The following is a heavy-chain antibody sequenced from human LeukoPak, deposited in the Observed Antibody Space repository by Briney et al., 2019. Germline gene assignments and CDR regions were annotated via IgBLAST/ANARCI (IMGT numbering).Heavy chain of an antibody. V-gene: IGHV3-30*02. Sequence: GGSLRLSCEASGFTFSSYGMHWVRQAPGKGLEWVAFIRYDGSNKYYADSVKGRFTISRDNSKNTLYMQMNSLRAEDTAVYYCSKASEDIVLMVYAWYYMDVWGKGTTVTVSS. CDR3: SKASEDIVLMVYAWYYMDV. CDR2: IRYDGSNK. CDR1: GFTFSSYG. D-gene: IGHD2-8*01. J-gene: IGHJ6*03.